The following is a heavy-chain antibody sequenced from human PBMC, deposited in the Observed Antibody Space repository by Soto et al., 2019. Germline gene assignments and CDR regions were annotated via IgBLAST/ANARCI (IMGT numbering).Heavy chain of an antibody. CDR3: TRIAAGYFFDY. CDR2: TRNKANSYTT. J-gene: IGHJ4*02. D-gene: IGHD6-13*01. V-gene: IGHV3-72*01. Sequence: EVQLVESGGGLVQPGGSLMLSCAASGFTFSDHYMDWVRQAPGKGLEWVGRTRNKANSYTTEYAASVKGRFTISRXESKYSLFLQMNSLKAEDTAVYYCTRIAAGYFFDYWGQGSLVTVSS. CDR1: GFTFSDHY.